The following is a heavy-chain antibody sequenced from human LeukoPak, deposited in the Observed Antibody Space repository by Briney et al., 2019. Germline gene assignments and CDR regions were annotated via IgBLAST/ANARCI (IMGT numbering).Heavy chain of an antibody. V-gene: IGHV1-3*01. D-gene: IGHD2-2*03. Sequence: ASVKVSCKASGYTFTSYAMHWVRQAPGQRLEWTGWINAGNGNTKYSQKFQGRVTITRDTSASTAYMELSSLRSEDTAVYYCACFCGLDRFDPWGQGTLVTVSS. CDR1: GYTFTSYA. CDR3: ACFCGLDRFDP. CDR2: INAGNGNT. J-gene: IGHJ5*02.